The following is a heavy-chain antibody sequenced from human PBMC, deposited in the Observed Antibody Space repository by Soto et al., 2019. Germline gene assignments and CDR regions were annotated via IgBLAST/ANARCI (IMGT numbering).Heavy chain of an antibody. CDR1: GFTFKIYN. CDR3: ARDAVYVVSRGDC. CDR2: ISTTTNYI. J-gene: IGHJ4*02. Sequence: GGSLKLSFAASGFTFKIYNRNWVRQPPGKGLEWVSSISTTTNYIYYENSMKGRFTISRANAKNYLYLKMNSRRAADTAVYYFARDAVYVVSRGDCWGQGTLVTVSS. V-gene: IGHV3-21*06. D-gene: IGHD2-15*01.